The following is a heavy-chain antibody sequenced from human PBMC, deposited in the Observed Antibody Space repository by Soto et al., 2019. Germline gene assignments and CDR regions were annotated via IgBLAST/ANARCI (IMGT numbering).Heavy chain of an antibody. Sequence: SETLSLTCTVSGDSISGGASFWSWIRQPPGKGLEWIANVYYSGSSYYNPPLKSRLTISVDTTKNQFSLQLKSMTAADTAVYYCAKLSCTSSTCYFPGWFDPWGQGTLVTVSS. J-gene: IGHJ5*02. D-gene: IGHD2-2*01. V-gene: IGHV4-31*03. CDR1: GDSISGGASF. CDR2: VYYSGSS. CDR3: AKLSCTSSTCYFPGWFDP.